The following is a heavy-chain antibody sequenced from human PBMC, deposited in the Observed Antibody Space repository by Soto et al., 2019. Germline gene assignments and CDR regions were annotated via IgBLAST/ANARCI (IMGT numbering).Heavy chain of an antibody. J-gene: IGHJ5*02. CDR1: GGSFSGYY. CDR2: INHSGST. D-gene: IGHD1-7*01. V-gene: IGHV4-34*01. CDR3: ARAVREAGTTMMVPNWFEP. Sequence: SETLSLTCAVYGGSFSGYYWSCIRQPPGKGLEWIGEINHSGSTNYNPSLKSRVNISVDRSKNQFSLKLSSVTAADTAVYYCARAVREAGTTMMVPNWFEPWGQGTMVTVSS.